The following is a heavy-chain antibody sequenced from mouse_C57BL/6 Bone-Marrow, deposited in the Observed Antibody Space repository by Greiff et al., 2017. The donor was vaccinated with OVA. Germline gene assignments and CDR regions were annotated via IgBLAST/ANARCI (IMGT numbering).Heavy chain of an antibody. CDR3: ARGALLLRSYYFDY. V-gene: IGHV1-39*01. J-gene: IGHJ2*01. CDR1: GYPFTAYK. Sequence: EVQLQQSGPELVKPGASVKISCKASGYPFTAYKMNWVKQRNGKGLEWIGEIIPNYGTTSSNQKFKGKATLTVDQSSSTAYMQLNSLTSEDSAVYYCARGALLLRSYYFDYWGQGTTLTVSS. CDR2: IIPNYGTT. D-gene: IGHD1-1*01.